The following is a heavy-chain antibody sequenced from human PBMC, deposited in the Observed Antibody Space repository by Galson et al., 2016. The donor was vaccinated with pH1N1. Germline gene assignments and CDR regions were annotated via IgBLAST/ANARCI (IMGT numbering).Heavy chain of an antibody. J-gene: IGHJ3*02. D-gene: IGHD6-19*01. V-gene: IGHV1-18*01. Sequence: VKVSCKASGYSFSSFGISWVRQAPGQGLEWMAWTSPYSGNTTYVPKLQGRVTLTTDTSTSTAFMELRSLRFDDTAVYYCARHSTSGFPGIEVAARRRPFDIWGPGTMVIVSS. CDR1: GYSFSSFG. CDR2: TSPYSGNT. CDR3: ARHSTSGFPGIEVAARRRPFDI.